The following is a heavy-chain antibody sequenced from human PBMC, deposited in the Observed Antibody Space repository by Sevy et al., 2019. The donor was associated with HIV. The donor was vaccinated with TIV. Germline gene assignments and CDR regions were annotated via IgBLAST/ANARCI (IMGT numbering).Heavy chain of an antibody. V-gene: IGHV3-30-3*01. D-gene: IGHD3-22*01. CDR2: ISYDGSNK. CDR3: ARDYWDGRGYAFDI. Sequence: GGSLRLSCAASGFTFSSYAMHWVRQAPGKGLEWVAVISYDGSNKYYAHSVKGRFTISRDNSKNTLYLQMNSLRAEDTAGYYCARDYWDGRGYAFDIWGQGTMVTVSS. CDR1: GFTFSSYA. J-gene: IGHJ3*02.